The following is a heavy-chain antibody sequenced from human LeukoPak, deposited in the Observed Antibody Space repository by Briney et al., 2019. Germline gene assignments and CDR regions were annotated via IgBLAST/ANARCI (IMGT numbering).Heavy chain of an antibody. CDR2: ISYDGSNK. V-gene: IGHV3-30*04. J-gene: IGHJ4*02. CDR1: GFTFSSYA. CDR3: AKERMYYYGSGTPIAFDY. D-gene: IGHD3-10*01. Sequence: GGSLRLSCAASGFTFSSYAMHWVRQAPGKGLEWVAVISYDGSNKYYADSVKGRFTISRDNSKNTLYLQMNSLRAEDTAVYYCAKERMYYYGSGTPIAFDYWDQGTLVTVSS.